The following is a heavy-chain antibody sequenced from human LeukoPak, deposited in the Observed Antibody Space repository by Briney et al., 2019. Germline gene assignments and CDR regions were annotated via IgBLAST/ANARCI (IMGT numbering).Heavy chain of an antibody. Sequence: SETLSLTCAVYGGSFSGYYWSWIRQPPGKGLEWIGEINHSGSTNYNPSLKSRVTISVDTSKNQFSLKLSSVSAADTAVYYCARVSLVRGAPDYYFDYWGQGTLVTVSS. CDR1: GGSFSGYY. V-gene: IGHV4-34*01. CDR2: INHSGST. CDR3: ARVSLVRGAPDYYFDY. J-gene: IGHJ4*02. D-gene: IGHD3-10*01.